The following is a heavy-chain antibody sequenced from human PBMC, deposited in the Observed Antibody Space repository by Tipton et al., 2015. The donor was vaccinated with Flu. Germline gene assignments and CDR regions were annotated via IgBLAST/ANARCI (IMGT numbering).Heavy chain of an antibody. J-gene: IGHJ3*02. V-gene: IGHV4-61*02. Sequence: LRLSCTVSGDSISSGSYYWSWTRQPAGKGLEWIGRIYTTGTTNYNPSLKSRLTISVDTAKNQFSLKLTSVTAADTAMYYCARAKSGAFDIWGQGTGVTVSS. CDR1: GDSISSGSYY. CDR2: IYTTGTT. CDR3: ARAKSGAFDI.